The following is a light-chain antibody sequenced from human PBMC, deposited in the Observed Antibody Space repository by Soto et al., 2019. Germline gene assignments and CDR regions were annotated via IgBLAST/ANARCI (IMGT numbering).Light chain of an antibody. CDR2: RTS. J-gene: IGKJ1*01. CDR1: QSVDHW. CDR3: QQYSHYSMT. V-gene: IGKV1-5*03. Sequence: DIQLTQSPSTLSASIGDRVTITCRASQSVDHWLAWYQQKPGEAPKLLISRTSTLQSGVPSRFSGSGSGTEFTLTISGLQPDDFATYYCQQYSHYSMTFGQGTKVDIK.